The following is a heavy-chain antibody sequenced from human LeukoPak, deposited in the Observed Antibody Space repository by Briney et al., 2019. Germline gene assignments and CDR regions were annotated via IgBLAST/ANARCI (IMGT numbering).Heavy chain of an antibody. V-gene: IGHV4-59*08. D-gene: IGHD1-26*01. CDR2: ISYSGST. Sequence: PSETLSLTCTVSGGSLSSYYWSWIRQPPGKGLEWITYISYSGSTNYNPSLKSRVTISVDTSKNQFSLKLSSVTAADTAVYYCASRVGATTFDYWGQGTLVTVSS. J-gene: IGHJ4*02. CDR1: GGSLSSYY. CDR3: ASRVGATTFDY.